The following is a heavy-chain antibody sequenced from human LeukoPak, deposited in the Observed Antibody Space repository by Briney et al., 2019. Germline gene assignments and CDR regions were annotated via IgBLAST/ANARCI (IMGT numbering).Heavy chain of an antibody. CDR2: ISGSGDST. CDR1: GFTFSSYA. Sequence: PGGSLRLSCAASGFTFSSYAMSWVRQAPGKGLEWVSAISGSGDSTYYADSVKGRFTISRDNAKNSLYLQMNSLRAEDTAVYYCARGQLYYDSSGFDYWGQGTLVTVSS. V-gene: IGHV3-23*01. CDR3: ARGQLYYDSSGFDY. J-gene: IGHJ4*02. D-gene: IGHD3-22*01.